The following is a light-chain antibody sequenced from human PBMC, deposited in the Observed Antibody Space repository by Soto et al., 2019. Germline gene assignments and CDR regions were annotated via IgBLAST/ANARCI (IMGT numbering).Light chain of an antibody. Sequence: QSVLTQPASVSGSPGQSITISCNGTSGDIGSYNRVSWYQQHPGKAPKLMIYEVTKRPSGVPDRFSGSKSGNTASLTVSGLLAEDEADYYCASYGGSNQIFGTGTKVTVL. CDR2: EVT. V-gene: IGLV2-8*01. CDR3: ASYGGSNQI. J-gene: IGLJ1*01. CDR1: SGDIGSYNR.